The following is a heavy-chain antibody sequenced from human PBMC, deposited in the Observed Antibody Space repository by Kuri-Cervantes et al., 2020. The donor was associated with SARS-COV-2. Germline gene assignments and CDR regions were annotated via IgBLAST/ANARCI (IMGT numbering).Heavy chain of an antibody. J-gene: IGHJ6*02. CDR2: IYSGGST. CDR1: GGSFSGYY. Sequence: GGSLRLSCAVYGGSFSGYYWSWIRQPPGKGLEWVSVIYSGGSTYYADSVKGRFTISRDNSKNTLYLQMNSLRAEDTAVYYCASSGSPYYYYGMDVWGQGTTVTVSS. V-gene: IGHV3-66*01. D-gene: IGHD1-26*01. CDR3: ASSGSPYYYYGMDV.